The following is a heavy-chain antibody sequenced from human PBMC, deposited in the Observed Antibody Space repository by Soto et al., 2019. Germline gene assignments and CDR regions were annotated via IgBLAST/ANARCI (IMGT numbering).Heavy chain of an antibody. CDR2: ISAYNGNT. V-gene: IGHV1-18*01. Sequence: QVQLVQSGAEVKKPGASVKVSCKASGYTFTSYGISWVRQAPGQGLEWMGWISAYNGNTNYAQKLQGRVTMTTDTSTSTAYMELRRLRSDDTAVYYCARLSTMVRGVITYGMDVWGQGTMVTVSS. D-gene: IGHD3-10*01. CDR1: GYTFTSYG. J-gene: IGHJ6*02. CDR3: ARLSTMVRGVITYGMDV.